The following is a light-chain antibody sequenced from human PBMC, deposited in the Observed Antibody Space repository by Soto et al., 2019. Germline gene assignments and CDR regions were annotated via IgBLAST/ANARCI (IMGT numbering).Light chain of an antibody. CDR1: QSISIS. Sequence: EIVLTKSPGTLSLSPGERATLSCRASQSISISLAWYQHKPGQAPRLLIYDASNRATGIPARFSGSGSGTDFTLTISSLEPEDFAVYYCQQRSNLITFGGGTKVEIK. CDR2: DAS. J-gene: IGKJ4*01. V-gene: IGKV3-11*01. CDR3: QQRSNLIT.